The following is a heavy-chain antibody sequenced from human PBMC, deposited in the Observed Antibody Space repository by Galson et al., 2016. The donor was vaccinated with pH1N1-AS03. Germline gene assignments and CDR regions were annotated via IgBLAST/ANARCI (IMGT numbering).Heavy chain of an antibody. D-gene: IGHD5-12*01. CDR3: ARDRGSGYDLFDYYYGMDV. J-gene: IGHJ6*02. CDR2: INAGNGNT. CDR1: GYTFTSYA. V-gene: IGHV1-3*01. Sequence: SVKVSCKASGYTFTSYAMHWVRQAPGQRLEWMGWINAGNGNTEYSQKFQGRVTITGDTSASTAYMELSSLRSEDTAVYYCARDRGSGYDLFDYYYGMDVWGQGTTVTVSS.